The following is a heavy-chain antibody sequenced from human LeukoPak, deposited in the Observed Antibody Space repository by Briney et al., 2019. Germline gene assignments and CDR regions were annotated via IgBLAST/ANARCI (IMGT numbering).Heavy chain of an antibody. CDR2: IYYSGST. D-gene: IGHD6-19*01. V-gene: IGHV4-39*07. CDR1: GGSISSSSYY. CDR3: ARGLYSSGWYRVYNWFDP. Sequence: SETLSLTCTVSGGSISSSSYYWGWIRQPPGKGLEWIGSIYYSGSTYYNPSLKSRVTISVDTSKNQFSLKLSSVTAADTAVYYCARGLYSSGWYRVYNWFDPWGQGTLVTVSS. J-gene: IGHJ5*02.